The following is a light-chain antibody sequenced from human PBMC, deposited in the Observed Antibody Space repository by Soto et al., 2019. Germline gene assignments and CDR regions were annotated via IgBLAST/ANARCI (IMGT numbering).Light chain of an antibody. Sequence: QSVLTQPASVSGSPGQSITISCTGTSSDVGGYNYVSWYQQHPGKAPKLMIYEVSNRPSGVSDRFSGSRSGNTASLSIFGLQAEDEADYYCSSSTRSSTYIFGTGTKLTVL. CDR2: EVS. V-gene: IGLV2-14*01. J-gene: IGLJ1*01. CDR3: SSSTRSSTYI. CDR1: SSDVGGYNY.